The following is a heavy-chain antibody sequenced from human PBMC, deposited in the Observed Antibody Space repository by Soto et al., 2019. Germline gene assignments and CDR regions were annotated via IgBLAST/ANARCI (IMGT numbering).Heavy chain of an antibody. V-gene: IGHV1-69*12. CDR2: IIPIFGTA. CDR1: GGTFSSYA. CDR3: ARDRGEEPQLAPFDY. Sequence: QVQLVQSGAEVKKPGSSVKVSCKASGGTFSSYAISWVRQAPGQGLEWMGGIIPIFGTANYAQKFQGRVTISAAESTSTAYMELSSLRSEDTAVYYCARDRGEEPQLAPFDYGGQGTLVTVSS. D-gene: IGHD6-13*01. J-gene: IGHJ4*02.